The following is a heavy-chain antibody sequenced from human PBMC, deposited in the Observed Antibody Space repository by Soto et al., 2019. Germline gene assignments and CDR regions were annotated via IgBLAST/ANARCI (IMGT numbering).Heavy chain of an antibody. CDR1: GLTFSNYA. CDR2: ISGSANVT. Sequence: GGSLRLSCAASGLTFSNYAMSWVRQAPGKGLEWVSAISGSANVTNYADSVKGRFTISRDNSKNKLYLQMNSLRAEDTAVYFCAKGYRYCTTTSCPTAIDYWGQGTLVTVSS. J-gene: IGHJ4*02. D-gene: IGHD2-2*01. CDR3: AKGYRYCTTTSCPTAIDY. V-gene: IGHV3-23*01.